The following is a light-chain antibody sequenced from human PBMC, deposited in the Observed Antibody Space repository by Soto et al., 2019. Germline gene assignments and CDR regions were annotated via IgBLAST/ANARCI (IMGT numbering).Light chain of an antibody. CDR2: SSN. J-gene: IGLJ1*01. CDR1: NANIGNNK. Sequence: QSVLTQPPSASTTPGQKVTISCSVSNANIGNNKVNWYQQLPGTAPKLLIYSSNQRPSGVPDRFSGSKAGTSASLAISGLQSEDEANYYCVTWDDSLHGYVFGAGTKVTVL. V-gene: IGLV1-44*01. CDR3: VTWDDSLHGYV.